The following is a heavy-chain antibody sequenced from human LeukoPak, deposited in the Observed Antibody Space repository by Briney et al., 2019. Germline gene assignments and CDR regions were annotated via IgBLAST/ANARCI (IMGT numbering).Heavy chain of an antibody. J-gene: IGHJ4*02. V-gene: IGHV4-34*01. D-gene: IGHD1-26*01. CDR3: ARVQGSVIVGSNGYYFDY. CDR1: GGSFSGYY. Sequence: KSSETLSLTCAVYGGSFSGYYWSWIRQPPGKGLEWIGEVNHSGSTNYNLSLKSRVTISVDTSKNQFSLKLSSVTAADTAVYYCARVQGSVIVGSNGYYFDYWGQGTLATVSS. CDR2: VNHSGST.